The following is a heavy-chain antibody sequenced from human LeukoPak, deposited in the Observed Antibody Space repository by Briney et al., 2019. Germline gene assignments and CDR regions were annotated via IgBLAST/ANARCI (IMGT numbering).Heavy chain of an antibody. CDR2: MYHSGST. CDR1: NYSISTDYY. Sequence: SETLSLTCTVSNYSISTDYYWGWIRQPPGKGLEWIGTMYHSGSTYYNPSLKSRVTISVDTSKNQFSLKLSSVTAADTAVYYCARGLEIATIRYGMDVWGKGTTVTISS. D-gene: IGHD5-24*01. J-gene: IGHJ6*04. CDR3: ARGLEIATIRYGMDV. V-gene: IGHV4-38-2*02.